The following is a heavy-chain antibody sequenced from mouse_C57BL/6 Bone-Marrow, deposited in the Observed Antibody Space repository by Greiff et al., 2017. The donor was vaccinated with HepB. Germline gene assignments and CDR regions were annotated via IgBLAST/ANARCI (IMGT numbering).Heavy chain of an antibody. Sequence: VQLQQSGPELVKPGASVKLSCKASGYTFTSYDINWVKQRPGQGLEWIGWIYPRDGSTKYNEKFKGKATLTVDTSSSTAYMELHSLTSEDSAVYFCAPYYYGSSWDYAMDYWGQGTSVTVSS. CDR1: GYTFTSYD. CDR3: APYYYGSSWDYAMDY. CDR2: IYPRDGST. J-gene: IGHJ4*01. V-gene: IGHV1-85*01. D-gene: IGHD1-1*01.